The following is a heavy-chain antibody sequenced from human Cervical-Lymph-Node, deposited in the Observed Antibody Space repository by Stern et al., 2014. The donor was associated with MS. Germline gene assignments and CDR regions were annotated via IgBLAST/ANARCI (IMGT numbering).Heavy chain of an antibody. CDR3: ALRRSYYVY. Sequence: VQLLESGSEVKKPGSSVKVSCKPSGDTFSNYALSWVRQAPGQGLEWVGGLIPFFGATRYGQKFQGRVTITPEESTGTAFMELSNLTSDDTAVYYCALRRSYYVYWGQGTLITVSS. CDR1: GDTFSNYA. D-gene: IGHD4-11*01. J-gene: IGHJ4*01. V-gene: IGHV1-69*01. CDR2: LIPFFGAT.